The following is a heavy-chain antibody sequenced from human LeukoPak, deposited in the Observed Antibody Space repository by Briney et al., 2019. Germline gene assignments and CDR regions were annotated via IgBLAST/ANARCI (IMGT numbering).Heavy chain of an antibody. J-gene: IGHJ4*02. Sequence: ASVKVSCKTSGFTSTTYGINWVRQAPGQGLEWMGWISAYSGHTNYEQSLQGRVTMTRDTSTSTAYMELRSLRSDDTAVYYCARDYDDNSRCFGYWGQGTLVTVPS. D-gene: IGHD4-23*01. CDR2: ISAYSGHT. CDR1: GFTSTTYG. CDR3: ARDYDDNSRCFGY. V-gene: IGHV1-18*01.